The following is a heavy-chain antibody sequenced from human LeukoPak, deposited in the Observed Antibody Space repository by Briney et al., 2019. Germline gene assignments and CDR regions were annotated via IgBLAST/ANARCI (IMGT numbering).Heavy chain of an antibody. CDR3: AKGAYGGNGY. J-gene: IGHJ4*02. D-gene: IGHD4-23*01. Sequence: GGSLRLSCTASRFIFTSYAVSWVRQAPGKVLEWVSAISGSGGSTYYADSVKGRFTISRDNSKNTLCLQMNNLRAEDTAVYYCAKGAYGGNGYWGQGTLVTVSS. CDR2: ISGSGGST. V-gene: IGHV3-23*01. CDR1: RFIFTSYA.